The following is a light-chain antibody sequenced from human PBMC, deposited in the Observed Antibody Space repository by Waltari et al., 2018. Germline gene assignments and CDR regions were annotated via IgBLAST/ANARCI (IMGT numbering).Light chain of an antibody. CDR1: QNINSW. CDR3: QHYNKYSPGT. J-gene: IGKJ1*01. CDR2: KAS. V-gene: IGKV1-5*03. Sequence: DIQMTQSPSTLSASVGDRVTITCRTSQNINSWLAWYQQKPGKAPKLLIYKASSLESGGPSRFSGSGSGTEFTLTITSLQPDDLATYFCQHYNKYSPGTFGQGTKVEVK.